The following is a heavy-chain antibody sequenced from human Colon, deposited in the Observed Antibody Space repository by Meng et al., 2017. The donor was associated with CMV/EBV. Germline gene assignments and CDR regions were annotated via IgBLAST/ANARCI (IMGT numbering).Heavy chain of an antibody. CDR2: IYYSGST. V-gene: IGHV4-61*01. J-gene: IGHJ6*02. Sequence: GSLRLSCTVSGGSVGSGSYYWSWIRQPPGKGLEWIGYIYYSGSTNYNPSLKSRVTISVDTSKNQFSLKLSSVTAAATAVYYCARGAKIFGVVRKGYYYGMDVWGQGTTVTVSS. D-gene: IGHD3-3*01. CDR3: ARGAKIFGVVRKGYYYGMDV. CDR1: GGSVGSGSYY.